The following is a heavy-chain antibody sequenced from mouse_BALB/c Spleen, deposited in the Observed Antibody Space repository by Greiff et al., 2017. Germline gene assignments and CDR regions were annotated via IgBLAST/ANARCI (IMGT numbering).Heavy chain of an antibody. CDR1: GFTFSDYY. D-gene: IGHD2-14*01. CDR3: ARGGRYDDGHYFDY. J-gene: IGHJ2*01. V-gene: IGHV5-4*02. CDR2: ISDGGSYT. Sequence: EVQRVESGGGLVKPGGSLKLSCAASGFTFSDYYMYWVRQTPEKRLEWVATISDGGSYTYYPDSVKGRFTISRDNAKNNLYLQMSSLKSEDTAMYYCARGGRYDDGHYFDYWGQGTTLTVSS.